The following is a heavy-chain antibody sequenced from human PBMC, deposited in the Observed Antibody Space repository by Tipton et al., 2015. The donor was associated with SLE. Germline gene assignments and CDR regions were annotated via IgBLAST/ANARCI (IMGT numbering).Heavy chain of an antibody. J-gene: IGHJ6*03. CDR2: ISGSGGST. D-gene: IGHD3-22*01. V-gene: IGHV3-23*01. CDR1: GFTFSSYA. CDR3: TKEWFYYMQA. Sequence: SLRLSCAASGFTFSSYAMSWVRQAPGKGLEWVSAISGSGGSTYYADSVKGRFTISRDTSKNTLNLQMSSLRVEDTAVYYCTKEWFYYMQAWGTGTTVTVSS.